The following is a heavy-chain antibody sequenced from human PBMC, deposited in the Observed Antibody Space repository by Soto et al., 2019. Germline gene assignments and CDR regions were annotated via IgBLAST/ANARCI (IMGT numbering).Heavy chain of an antibody. CDR1: GFTFSSNG. V-gene: IGHV3-30*03. J-gene: IGHJ5*01. CDR2: VAYDGSKT. CDR3: ARWVGGSMYDNSGKYDS. D-gene: IGHD3-22*01. Sequence: QVQLVESGGGVVQPGRSLRLTCAASGFTFSSNGMHWVRQAPGKGLEWVALVAYDGSKTYYGDSVRGRFTILRDNSENQLYLQMNSLRAEDTAVYYCARWVGGSMYDNSGKYDSWGQGTLVTVSS.